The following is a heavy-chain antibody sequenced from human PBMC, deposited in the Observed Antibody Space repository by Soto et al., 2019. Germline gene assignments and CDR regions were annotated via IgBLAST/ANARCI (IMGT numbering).Heavy chain of an antibody. CDR1: GFTFISYA. D-gene: IGHD5-18*01. CDR2: ISGSGGST. CDR3: AKDQDTAMVPSPTGYGMDV. V-gene: IGHV3-23*01. J-gene: IGHJ6*02. Sequence: PGGSLRLSCAASGFTFISYAMSWVRQAPGKGLEWASAISGSGGSTYYADSVKGRFTISRDNSKNTLYLQMNSLRAEDTAVYYCAKDQDTAMVPSPTGYGMDVWGQGTTVTV.